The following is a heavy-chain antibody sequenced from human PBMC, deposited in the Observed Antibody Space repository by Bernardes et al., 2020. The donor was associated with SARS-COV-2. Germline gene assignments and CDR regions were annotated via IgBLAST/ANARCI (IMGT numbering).Heavy chain of an antibody. Sequence: ASVKVSCKASGYTFTGYYMHWVRQAPGQGLEWMGWINPNSGGTNYAQKFQARVTMTRDTSISTAYMELSRLRSDDTAVYYCATKTNWGYYYGMDVWGQGTTVTVSS. D-gene: IGHD7-27*01. CDR1: GYTFTGYY. J-gene: IGHJ6*02. V-gene: IGHV1-2*02. CDR2: INPNSGGT. CDR3: ATKTNWGYYYGMDV.